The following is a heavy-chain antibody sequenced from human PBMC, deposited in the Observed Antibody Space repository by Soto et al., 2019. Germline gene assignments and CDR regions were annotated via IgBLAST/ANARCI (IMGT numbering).Heavy chain of an antibody. V-gene: IGHV1-69*13. J-gene: IGHJ5*02. D-gene: IGHD1-26*01. CDR2: IIPIFGTA. CDR1: GGTFSRYA. Sequence: SVKVSCKASGGTFSRYAISWVRQAPGQGLERMGGIIPIFGTANYAQKFQGRVTITADESTSTAYMELSSLRFEDTAVYYCARAIVGPTTTGWLDPWGQGTLVTVSS. CDR3: ARAIVGPTTTGWLDP.